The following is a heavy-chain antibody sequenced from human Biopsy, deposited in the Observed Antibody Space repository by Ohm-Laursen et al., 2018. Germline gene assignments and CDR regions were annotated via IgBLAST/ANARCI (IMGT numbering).Heavy chain of an antibody. CDR1: GYTFTTYD. D-gene: IGHD3-22*01. CDR2: MNPDSGNT. V-gene: IGHV1-8*01. CDR3: TRGGYYYDSLAYYYWFDP. Sequence: SVKVSCKASGYTFTTYDINWVRQATGQGLEWMGWMNPDSGNTGYAQNFQGRVTMTRNTSISTAYVDLSSLRSDDTAVYYCTRGGYYYDSLAYYYWFDPWGQGTLVTVSS. J-gene: IGHJ5*02.